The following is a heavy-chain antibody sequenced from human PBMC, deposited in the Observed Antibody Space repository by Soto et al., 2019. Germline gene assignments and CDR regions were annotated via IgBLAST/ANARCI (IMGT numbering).Heavy chain of an antibody. D-gene: IGHD2-2*03. V-gene: IGHV4-4*02. Sequence: QVQLRESGPGLVKTSGTLSLTCAVSGGSISTITWWSWVRQPPGKGLQWIGEIYHSGSTNYNPSLKSRVTISVDKSKNQFSLELSSVTAADTAVYYCARDLGSCSSTSCRTFDYWGQGTLVTVSS. CDR2: IYHSGST. J-gene: IGHJ4*02. CDR3: ARDLGSCSSTSCRTFDY. CDR1: GGSISTITW.